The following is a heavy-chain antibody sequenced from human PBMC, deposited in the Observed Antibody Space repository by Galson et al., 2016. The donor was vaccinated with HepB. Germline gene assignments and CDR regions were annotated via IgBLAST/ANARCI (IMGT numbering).Heavy chain of an antibody. D-gene: IGHD4-23*01. Sequence: SVKVSCKASGSTFITYYIHWVRQAPGQGLEWMGVINAGGVSTIYAQKFQGRVTLARGTPARIVYMELMTLRSDDTAIYYCARALGSNSDWYFDLWGRGTLVSVSS. CDR1: GSTFITYY. J-gene: IGHJ2*01. CDR2: INAGGVST. CDR3: ARALGSNSDWYFDL. V-gene: IGHV1-46*01.